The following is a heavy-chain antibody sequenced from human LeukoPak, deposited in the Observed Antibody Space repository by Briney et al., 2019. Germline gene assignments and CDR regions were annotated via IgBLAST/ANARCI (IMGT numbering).Heavy chain of an antibody. CDR3: ARRRVDGYTDY. Sequence: SETLSPTCTVSGGSISSYYWSWIRQPPGKGLEWIGYIYYSGSTNYNPSLKSRVTISVDMSKNQFSLKLTSVTAADTAVYYCARRRVDGYTDYWGQGTLVTVSS. CDR1: GGSISSYY. J-gene: IGHJ4*02. CDR2: IYYSGST. V-gene: IGHV4-59*08. D-gene: IGHD5-24*01.